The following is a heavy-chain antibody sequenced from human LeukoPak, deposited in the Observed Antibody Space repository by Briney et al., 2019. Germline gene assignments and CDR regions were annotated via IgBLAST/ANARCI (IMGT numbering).Heavy chain of an antibody. CDR1: GGTFSSYA. V-gene: IGHV1-69*13. J-gene: IGHJ4*02. CDR3: SKYYDFWSGYYVRRSYFDY. CDR2: IIPIFGTA. D-gene: IGHD3-3*01. Sequence: SVKVSCKASGGTFSSYAISWVRQAPGQGLEWMGGIIPIFGTANYAQKFQGRVTITADESTSTAYMELSSLRSEDTAVYYCSKYYDFWSGYYVRRSYFDYWGQGTLVTVSS.